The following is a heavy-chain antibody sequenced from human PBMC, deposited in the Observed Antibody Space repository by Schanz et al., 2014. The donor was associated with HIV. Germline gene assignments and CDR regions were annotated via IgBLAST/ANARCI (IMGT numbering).Heavy chain of an antibody. Sequence: QVQLVQSGAEVTKPGSSVEVSCQASGDTLDNYVISWGRQAPGQGPEWMGGILRFSGTPSYAQKFQDRVTITADESTSTAYMDLGSLTSEDTAVYFCARDIKYDDPFQYGMDVWGQGTTVSVSS. CDR3: ARDIKYDDPFQYGMDV. J-gene: IGHJ6*02. V-gene: IGHV1-69*01. D-gene: IGHD1-1*01. CDR2: ILRFSGTP. CDR1: GDTLDNYV.